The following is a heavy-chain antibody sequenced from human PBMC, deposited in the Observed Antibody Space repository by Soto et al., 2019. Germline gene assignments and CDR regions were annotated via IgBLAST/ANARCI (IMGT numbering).Heavy chain of an antibody. V-gene: IGHV3-21*06. Sequence: GGSLRLSCAASGFTFTRFSMNWVRQAPGKGLEWVSSISSTTNYIYYGDSMKGRFTISRDNAKNSLYLEMNSLRAEDTAVYYCARESEDLTSNFDYWGQGTMVTVYS. J-gene: IGHJ4*02. CDR2: ISSTTNYI. CDR3: ARESEDLTSNFDY. CDR1: GFTFTRFS.